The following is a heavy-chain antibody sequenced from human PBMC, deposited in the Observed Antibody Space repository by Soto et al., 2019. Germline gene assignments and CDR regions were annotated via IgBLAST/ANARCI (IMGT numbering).Heavy chain of an antibody. D-gene: IGHD2-15*01. Sequence: EVQLVESGGGLVQPGRSLRLSCAASGFTFDDYAMHWVRQAPGKGLEWVSGISWNSGSIGYADSVKGRFTISRDNAKNSLYLQMNSLRAEDTALYYCAKDCRSYYYYGMDVWGQGTTVTVSS. CDR1: GFTFDDYA. CDR3: AKDCRSYYYYGMDV. V-gene: IGHV3-9*01. J-gene: IGHJ6*02. CDR2: ISWNSGSI.